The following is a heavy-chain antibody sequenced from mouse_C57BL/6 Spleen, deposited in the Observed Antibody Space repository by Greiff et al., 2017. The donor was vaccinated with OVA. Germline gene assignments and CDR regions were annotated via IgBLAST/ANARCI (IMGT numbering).Heavy chain of an antibody. CDR2: IYPSDSET. J-gene: IGHJ2*01. V-gene: IGHV1-61*01. CDR3: ARLRLYYFGC. CDR1: GYTFTSYW. Sequence: QVQLQQPGAELVRPGSSVKLSCKASGYTFTSYWMDWVKQRPGQGLEWIGNIYPSDSETHYNQKFKDKATLTVDKSSSTAYMQLSSLTSEDSAVYYCARLRLYYFGCWGKGTTLTVSS.